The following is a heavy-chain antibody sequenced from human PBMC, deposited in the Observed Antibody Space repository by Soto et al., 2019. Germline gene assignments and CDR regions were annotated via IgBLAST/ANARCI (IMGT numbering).Heavy chain of an antibody. CDR2: ISSNGGTT. Sequence: EVQLAESGGGMVQPGGSLRLSCVASGFTFSSYDMHWVRQAPGKGLEYVSCISSNGGTTYYGNSVKGRFTISRDNSKNTLYLQMGSLRAEDMAVYYCVRRVSGNYDYWGQGTLVTVSS. CDR1: GFTFSSYD. CDR3: VRRVSGNYDY. J-gene: IGHJ4*02. V-gene: IGHV3-64*01. D-gene: IGHD1-7*01.